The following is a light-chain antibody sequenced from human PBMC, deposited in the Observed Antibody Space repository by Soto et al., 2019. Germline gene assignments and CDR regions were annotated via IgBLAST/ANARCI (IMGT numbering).Light chain of an antibody. V-gene: IGLV2-14*03. J-gene: IGLJ1*01. CDR3: SSYTSTSTPLYV. CDR2: DVS. Sequence: QSALTQPASVSGSPGQSITISCTGTSSDVGDYVYVSWYQQHPGKAPKLVIYDVSSRPPGVSNRFSGSTSGNTASLTISGLQAEVEADYYCSSYTSTSTPLYVLGTGTKLTVL. CDR1: SSDVGDYVY.